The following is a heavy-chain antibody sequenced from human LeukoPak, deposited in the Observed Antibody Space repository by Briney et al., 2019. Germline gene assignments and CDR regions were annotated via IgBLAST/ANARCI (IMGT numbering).Heavy chain of an antibody. Sequence: GGSLRLSCVVSGFTFSSYSMNWVRQAPGKGLEWVSSISSSCTYIYYADSVKGRFTISRDNAQNSLYLQMNSLRAEDTAVYYCGGDTSGYYPSYWGQGILVTVSS. CDR2: ISSSCTYI. J-gene: IGHJ4*02. V-gene: IGHV3-21*06. D-gene: IGHD3-22*01. CDR1: GFTFSSYS. CDR3: GGDTSGYYPSY.